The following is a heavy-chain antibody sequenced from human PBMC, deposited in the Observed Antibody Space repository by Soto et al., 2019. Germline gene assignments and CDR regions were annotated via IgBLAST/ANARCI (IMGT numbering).Heavy chain of an antibody. V-gene: IGHV4-34*01. CDR3: ARRFGESYYYYYYGMDV. CDR2: INHSGST. Sequence: SETLSLTCAVYGGSFSGYYWSWIRQPPGKGLEWIGEINHSGSTNYNPSLKSRVTISVDTSKNQFSLKLSSVTAADTAVYYCARRFGESYYYYYYGMDVWGQGTTVTVSS. J-gene: IGHJ6*02. D-gene: IGHD3-10*01. CDR1: GGSFSGYY.